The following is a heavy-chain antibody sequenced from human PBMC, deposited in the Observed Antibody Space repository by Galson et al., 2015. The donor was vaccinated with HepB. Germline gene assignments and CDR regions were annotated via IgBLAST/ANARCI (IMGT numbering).Heavy chain of an antibody. D-gene: IGHD6-13*01. J-gene: IGHJ4*02. CDR3: ARALTAAGNY. V-gene: IGHV3-48*04. CDR2: ISTNGATI. Sequence: SLRLSCAASGFTSSSYTMSWVRQTPEKGLQWVSYISTNGATIYYTDSVKGRFTVARDNARNAVFLQMTSLRAEDTAVYYCARALTAAGNYWGQGTLVTVSS. CDR1: GFTSSSYT.